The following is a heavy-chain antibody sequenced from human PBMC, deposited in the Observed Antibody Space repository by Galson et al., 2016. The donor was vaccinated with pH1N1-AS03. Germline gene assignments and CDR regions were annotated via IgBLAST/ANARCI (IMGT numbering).Heavy chain of an antibody. CDR2: VYWDDDK. CDR1: GFSLSSSGVG. Sequence: PALVKPTQTLTLTCSFSGFSLSSSGVGVAWIRQPPGEALEWLGIVYWDDDKRYSSSLRTRLTITKDTSRNQVVLRMTNMESVDTATYYCARRYGCSGAGCSTPVPFMDSWGQGTLVTVSS. CDR3: ARRYGCSGAGCSTPVPFMDS. D-gene: IGHD2-2*01. J-gene: IGHJ4*02. V-gene: IGHV2-5*02.